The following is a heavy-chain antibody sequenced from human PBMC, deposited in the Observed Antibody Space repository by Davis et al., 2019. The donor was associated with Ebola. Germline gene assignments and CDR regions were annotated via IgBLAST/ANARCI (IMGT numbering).Heavy chain of an antibody. V-gene: IGHV3-30-3*01. CDR3: ARDFSGESSGWYGIVDY. CDR1: GFTFSSYA. CDR2: ISYDGSNK. Sequence: PGGSLRLSCAASGFTFSSYAMSWVRQAPGKGLEWVAVISYDGSNKYYADSVKGRFTISRDNSKNTLYLQMNSLRAEDTAVYYCARDFSGESSGWYGIVDYWGQGTLVTVSS. D-gene: IGHD6-19*01. J-gene: IGHJ4*02.